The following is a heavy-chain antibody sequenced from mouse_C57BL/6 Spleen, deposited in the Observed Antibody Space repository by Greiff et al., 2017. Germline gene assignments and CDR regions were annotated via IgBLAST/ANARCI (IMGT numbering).Heavy chain of an antibody. D-gene: IGHD1-1*01. J-gene: IGHJ2*01. CDR2: INPNNGGT. Sequence: VQLQQSGPELVKPGASVKMSCKASGYTFTDYNMHWVKQSHGKSLEWIGYINPNNGGTSYNQKFKGKATLTVNKSSSTAYMELRSLTSEDSAVXYCARRYYGSSYYFDYWGRGTTHTVSS. CDR3: ARRYYGSSYYFDY. V-gene: IGHV1-22*01. CDR1: GYTFTDYN.